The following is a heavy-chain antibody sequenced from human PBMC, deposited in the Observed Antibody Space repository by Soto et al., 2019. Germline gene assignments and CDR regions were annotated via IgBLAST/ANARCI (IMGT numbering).Heavy chain of an antibody. Sequence: QVQLQQWGAGLLKPSETLSLTCAVYGGSFSGYYWSWIRQPPGKGLEWIGEINHSGSTNYNPSLKSRVTISVDTSKNQFSLKLSSVTAADTAVYYCAGRQGIQLWSYYYYYGMDVWGQGTTVTVSS. CDR1: GGSFSGYY. CDR3: AGRQGIQLWSYYYYYGMDV. D-gene: IGHD5-18*01. CDR2: INHSGST. J-gene: IGHJ6*02. V-gene: IGHV4-34*01.